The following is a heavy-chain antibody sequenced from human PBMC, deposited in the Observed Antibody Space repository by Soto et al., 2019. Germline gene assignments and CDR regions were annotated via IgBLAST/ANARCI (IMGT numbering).Heavy chain of an antibody. J-gene: IGHJ4*02. CDR3: ARGYCISTSCQRLVDY. V-gene: IGHV3-48*02. Sequence: EVQLVESGGGLVQPGGSLRLSCAASGFTFSSYSMNWVRQAPGKGLEWVSYISSSSSTIYYADSVKGRFTISRDNAKNSLYLQMNILRDEDTAVYYCARGYCISTSCQRLVDYWGQGTLVTVSS. D-gene: IGHD2-2*01. CDR2: ISSSSSTI. CDR1: GFTFSSYS.